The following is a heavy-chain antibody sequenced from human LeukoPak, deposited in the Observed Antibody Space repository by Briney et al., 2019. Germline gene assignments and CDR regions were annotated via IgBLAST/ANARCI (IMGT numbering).Heavy chain of an antibody. D-gene: IGHD6-13*01. CDR1: GFTFSSYA. V-gene: IGHV3-30-3*01. Sequence: PGRSLRLSCAASGFTFSSYAMHWVRQAPGKGLEWVAVISYDGSNKYYADSVKGRFTISRDNSKNTLYLQMNSLRAEDTAVYYCARGFDSWYGKAYDAFDIWGQGTMVTVSS. J-gene: IGHJ3*02. CDR3: ARGFDSWYGKAYDAFDI. CDR2: ISYDGSNK.